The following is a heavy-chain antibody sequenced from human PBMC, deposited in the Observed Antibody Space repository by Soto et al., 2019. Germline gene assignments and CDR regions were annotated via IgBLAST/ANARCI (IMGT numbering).Heavy chain of an antibody. Sequence: ASVKVSCKGAGYTFTSYAMHWGRQAPGQRLEWMGWINAGNGNTKYSQKFQGRVTITRDTSASTAYMELSSLRSEDTAVYYCARSIVVVTAADYWGQGILVTVSS. CDR3: ARSIVVVTAADY. CDR1: GYTFTSYA. V-gene: IGHV1-3*01. D-gene: IGHD2-21*02. J-gene: IGHJ4*02. CDR2: INAGNGNT.